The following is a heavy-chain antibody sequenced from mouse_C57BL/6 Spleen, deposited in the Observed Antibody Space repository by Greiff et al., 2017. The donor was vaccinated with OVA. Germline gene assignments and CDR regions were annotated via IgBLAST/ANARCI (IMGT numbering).Heavy chain of an antibody. Sequence: VKLQQPGAELVRPGSSVKLSCKASGYTFTSYWITWVKQRPGQGLEWIGDIYPGSGSTNYNEKFKSKATLTVDTSSSTAYMQLSSLTSEDSAVYYCARQLYYFDYWGQGTTLTVSS. CDR1: GYTFTSYW. J-gene: IGHJ2*01. D-gene: IGHD3-1*01. V-gene: IGHV1-55*01. CDR3: ARQLYYFDY. CDR2: IYPGSGST.